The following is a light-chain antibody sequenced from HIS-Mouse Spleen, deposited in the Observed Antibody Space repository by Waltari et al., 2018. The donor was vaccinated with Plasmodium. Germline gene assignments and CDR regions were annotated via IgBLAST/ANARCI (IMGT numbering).Light chain of an antibody. CDR2: SNK. J-gene: IGLJ3*02. V-gene: IGLV1-44*01. CDR3: AAWDDSLNGRV. Sequence: QSVLTQPPSASGTPGQRVTISCSGRSSNIGRNTVTWYQQLPGTAPKLLIYSNKQRPSGVPDRFSGSKSGTSASLAISGLQSEDEADYYCAAWDDSLNGRVFGGGTKLTVL. CDR1: SSNIGRNT.